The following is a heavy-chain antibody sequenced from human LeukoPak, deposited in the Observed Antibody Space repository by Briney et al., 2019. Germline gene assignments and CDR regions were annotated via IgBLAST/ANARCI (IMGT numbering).Heavy chain of an antibody. Sequence: PGGSLRLSCAASGFIVSGNHMNWVRLAPGKGLEWVSIVYSVGATYYEDSVKGRFTVPRDDSKNIVFLQMNNLRSEDTAVYYCAELGITMIGGVWGKGTTVTISS. CDR2: VYSVGAT. J-gene: IGHJ6*04. CDR1: GFIVSGNH. CDR3: AELGITMIGGV. D-gene: IGHD3-10*02. V-gene: IGHV3-66*01.